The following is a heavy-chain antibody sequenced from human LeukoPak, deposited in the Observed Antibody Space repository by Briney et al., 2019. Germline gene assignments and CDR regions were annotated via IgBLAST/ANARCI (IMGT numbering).Heavy chain of an antibody. J-gene: IGHJ6*02. CDR3: ARNKAITAFFGMDV. Sequence: GGSLRLPCAASGFTFSDYAMHWVRQAPGKGLEWVAVIAYGGTYTHHADSLKGRFTISRDNSRDTLYLQINSLRPEDTALYYCARNKAITAFFGMDVWGQGTTVIVSS. CDR2: IAYGGTYT. D-gene: IGHD2/OR15-2a*01. V-gene: IGHV3-30*03. CDR1: GFTFSDYA.